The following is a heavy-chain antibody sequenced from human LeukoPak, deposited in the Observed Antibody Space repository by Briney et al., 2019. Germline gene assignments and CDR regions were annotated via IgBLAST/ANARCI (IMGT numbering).Heavy chain of an antibody. D-gene: IGHD6-19*01. CDR3: ARGVAGLTDY. CDR1: GFAFSNDE. V-gene: IGHV3-13*01. CDR2: IGPDGAE. J-gene: IGHJ4*02. Sequence: PGGSLRLSCAASGFAFSNDELHWVRQATGKGLEWVSGIGPDGAEYYLGSVKGRFTISRENAKNSLYLQMNNLRAGDTALYYCARGVAGLTDYWGQGTLVTVSS.